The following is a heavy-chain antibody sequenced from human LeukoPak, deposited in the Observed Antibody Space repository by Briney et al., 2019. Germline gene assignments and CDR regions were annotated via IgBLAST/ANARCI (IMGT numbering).Heavy chain of an antibody. CDR3: ARDLRKIVGATEVADY. CDR1: GYTFTGYY. CDR2: INPNSGGT. Sequence: ASVKVSCKASGYTFTGYYMHWVRQAPGQGLEWMGWINPNSGGTNYAQKFQGRVTMTRDTSISTAYMELSRLRSDDTAVYYCARDLRKIVGATEVADYWGQGTLVTVSS. V-gene: IGHV1-2*02. D-gene: IGHD1-26*01. J-gene: IGHJ4*02.